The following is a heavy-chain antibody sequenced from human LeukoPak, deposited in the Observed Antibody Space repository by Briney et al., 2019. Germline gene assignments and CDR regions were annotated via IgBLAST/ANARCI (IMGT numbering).Heavy chain of an antibody. D-gene: IGHD6-19*01. CDR1: GYSVSSNNGT. J-gene: IGHJ4*02. CDR3: ARDFGTTGWHTFDY. CDR2: TYNSSKWYN. V-gene: IGHV6-1*01. Sequence: SATLSLSCVGSGYSVSSNNGTWNWIRQSPWRGLEWLGNTYNSSKWYNDYAEAMEGSMTISQDTSKNQYPLTLNSETTDDSDLYYCARDFGTTGWHTFDYWGQGTLVSVSS.